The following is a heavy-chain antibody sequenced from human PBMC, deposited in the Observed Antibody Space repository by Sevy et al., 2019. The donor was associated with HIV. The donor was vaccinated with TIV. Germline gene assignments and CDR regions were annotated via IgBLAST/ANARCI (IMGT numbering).Heavy chain of an antibody. Sequence: GGSLRLSCAASVFTFSGYGMHWVRQAPGKGLEWVAVIWFDGSNKYYSNSVKGRFTISRDNSKNTVYLQMNSLRAEDTAVYYCAKDFSLYYGSGSFDYWGQGTLVTVSS. CDR3: AKDFSLYYGSGSFDY. D-gene: IGHD3-10*01. V-gene: IGHV3-33*06. CDR1: VFTFSGYG. J-gene: IGHJ4*02. CDR2: IWFDGSNK.